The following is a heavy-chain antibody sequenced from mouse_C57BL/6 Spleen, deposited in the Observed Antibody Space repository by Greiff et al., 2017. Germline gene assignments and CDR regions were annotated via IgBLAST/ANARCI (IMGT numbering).Heavy chain of an antibody. Sequence: EVMLVESGGGLVQPGGSLSLSCAASGFTFTDYYMSWVRQPPGKALEWLGFIRNKANGYTTEYSASVKGRFTISRDNSQSILYLQMNALRAEDSATYYCASYGIPYWYFDVWGTGTTVTVSS. V-gene: IGHV7-3*01. CDR3: ASYGIPYWYFDV. CDR2: IRNKANGYTT. J-gene: IGHJ1*03. CDR1: GFTFTDYY. D-gene: IGHD1-1*01.